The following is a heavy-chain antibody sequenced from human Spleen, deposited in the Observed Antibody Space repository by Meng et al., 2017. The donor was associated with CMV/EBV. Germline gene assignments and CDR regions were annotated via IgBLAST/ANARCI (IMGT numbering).Heavy chain of an antibody. D-gene: IGHD2-8*01. CDR3: ARGMGDY. V-gene: IGHV3-74*01. CDR2: INSAGSLT. J-gene: IGHJ4*02. Sequence: EGELVGSGGGLVQPGGSLRLSCAASGFTFSTYWMHWVRQDPGKGPVWVSRINSAGSLTSYADSVKGRFTISRDNAKDTLYLQMDGLRADDTAIYFCARGMGDYWGQGSLVTVSS. CDR1: GFTFSTYW.